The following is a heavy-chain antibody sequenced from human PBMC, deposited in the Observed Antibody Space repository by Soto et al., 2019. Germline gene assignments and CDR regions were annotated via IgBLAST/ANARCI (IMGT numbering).Heavy chain of an antibody. CDR3: AHIVVAGLGYYCDY. Sequence: QITLKESGPTLVKPTQTLTLTCTFSGFSLSSTRMAVGWIRQPPGKALEWLALIYWDDDKRYSPFLKSRLTTTKDPSKTQVVLTMSHMDPVDTASYYCAHIVVAGLGYYCDYWGQGTLVTVSS. V-gene: IGHV2-5*02. CDR2: IYWDDDK. CDR1: GFSLSSTRMA. D-gene: IGHD6-19*01. J-gene: IGHJ4*02.